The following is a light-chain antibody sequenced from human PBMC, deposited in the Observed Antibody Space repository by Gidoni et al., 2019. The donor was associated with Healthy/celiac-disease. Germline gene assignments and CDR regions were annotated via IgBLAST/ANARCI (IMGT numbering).Light chain of an antibody. CDR3: QQYNNWPTT. V-gene: IGKV3-15*01. CDR2: GAS. CDR1: QSVSSN. J-gene: IGKJ4*01. Sequence: EIVMTKSQATLSVSPGERATLSCRASQSVSSNLAWYQQKPGQAPRLLIYGASTRATGIPARFSGSGSGTEFTLTISSLQSEDFAVYYCQQYNNWPTTFGGGTKVEIK.